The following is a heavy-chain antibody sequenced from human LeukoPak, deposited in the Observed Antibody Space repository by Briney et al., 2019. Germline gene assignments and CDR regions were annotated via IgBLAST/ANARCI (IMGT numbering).Heavy chain of an antibody. CDR1: GFTFGNSW. J-gene: IGHJ4*02. D-gene: IGHD3-10*01. Sequence: PGGSLRLSCAASGFTFGNSWVHWVRQAPGKGLVWVSLINADGSTTTYADSVKGRFTISGGYSKNTLYLQMNSLKAEDTAVYYCARSPVPNYFDYWGQGALVTVSS. CDR2: INADGSTT. V-gene: IGHV3-74*01. CDR3: ARSPVPNYFDY.